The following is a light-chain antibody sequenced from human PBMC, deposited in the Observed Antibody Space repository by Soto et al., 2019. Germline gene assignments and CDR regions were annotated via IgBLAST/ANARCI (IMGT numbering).Light chain of an antibody. Sequence: DFQMTQSPSTLSASVGDRVTITCRASRSLSGWLAWYQQKPGKAPKLLIYEVSTLESGVPSRFSGSGSGTEFTLTISSLQPDDFATYYCQQYYGPWTFGQGTKVEIK. J-gene: IGKJ1*01. CDR3: QQYYGPWT. V-gene: IGKV1-5*03. CDR1: RSLSGW. CDR2: EVS.